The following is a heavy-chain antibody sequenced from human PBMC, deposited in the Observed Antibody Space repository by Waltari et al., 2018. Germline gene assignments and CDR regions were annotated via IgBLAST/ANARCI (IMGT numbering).Heavy chain of an antibody. Sequence: QLQLQESGPGLVKPSEPLSLTCTVSGCSISSSSYSWGWIRQPPGKGLEWIGSSYYSGSTYYNPSLKSRVTISVDTSKNQFSLKLSSVTAADTAVYYCASTVYYDSSGWTYYFDYWGQGTLVTVSS. CDR3: ASTVYYDSSGWTYYFDY. CDR2: SYYSGST. D-gene: IGHD3-22*01. J-gene: IGHJ4*02. CDR1: GCSISSSSYS. V-gene: IGHV4-39*01.